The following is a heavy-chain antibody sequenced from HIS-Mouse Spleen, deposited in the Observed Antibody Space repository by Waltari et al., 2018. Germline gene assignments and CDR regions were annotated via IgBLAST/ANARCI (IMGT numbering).Heavy chain of an antibody. J-gene: IGHJ4*02. CDR3: ARAGTLHIVATTFDY. V-gene: IGHV3-30*04. Sequence: QVQLVESGGGVVHPGRSLRLPWAASGFTFSSYAMHWVRQAPGKGLEWVAVISYDGSNKYYADSVKGRFTISRDNSKNTLYLQMNSLRAEDTAVYYCARAGTLHIVATTFDYWGQGTLVTVSS. CDR1: GFTFSSYA. CDR2: ISYDGSNK. D-gene: IGHD5-12*01.